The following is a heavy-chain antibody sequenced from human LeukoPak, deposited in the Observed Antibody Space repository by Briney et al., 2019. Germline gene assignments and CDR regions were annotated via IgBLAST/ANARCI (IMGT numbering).Heavy chain of an antibody. V-gene: IGHV1-2*06. CDR3: ASDYCSSTSCLFDY. D-gene: IGHD2-2*01. J-gene: IGHJ4*02. CDR1: GYTFTGYY. CDR2: INPNSGGT. Sequence: ASVKVSCKASGYTFTGYYIHWVRQAPGQGLEWMGRINPNSGGTNYAQKFQGRVTMTRDTSISTAYMDLSRLGSNDTAGYCCASDYCSSTSCLFDYGGEGSLVTVS.